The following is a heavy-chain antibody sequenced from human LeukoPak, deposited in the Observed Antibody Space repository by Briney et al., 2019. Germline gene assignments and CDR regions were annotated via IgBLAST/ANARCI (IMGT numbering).Heavy chain of an antibody. J-gene: IGHJ4*02. CDR2: IYYSGST. Sequence: SETLSLTCTVSGGSISSYYWSWIRQPPGKGLEWIGYIYYSGSTNYNPSLKSRVTISVDTSKNQFSLKLSSVTAADTAVYYCASLDILTGYSLDYWGQGTLVTVSS. CDR1: GGSISSYY. D-gene: IGHD3-9*01. CDR3: ASLDILTGYSLDY. V-gene: IGHV4-59*01.